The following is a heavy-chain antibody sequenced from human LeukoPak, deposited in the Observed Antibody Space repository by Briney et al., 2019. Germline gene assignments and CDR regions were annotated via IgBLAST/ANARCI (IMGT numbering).Heavy chain of an antibody. CDR1: GFSFDDYA. V-gene: IGHV3-43*02. Sequence: PGGSLRLSCAASGFSFDDYAMHWVRQVPGKGLEWVSLISGNGVTTHYADSVKGRFTLSRDNSSNSLYLQLNSLTTEDTAFYYCAKDLTRSPSYYYDSSTYYTDAFDLWGQGTLVTVSS. J-gene: IGHJ3*01. CDR2: ISGNGVTT. CDR3: AKDLTRSPSYYYDSSTYYTDAFDL. D-gene: IGHD3-22*01.